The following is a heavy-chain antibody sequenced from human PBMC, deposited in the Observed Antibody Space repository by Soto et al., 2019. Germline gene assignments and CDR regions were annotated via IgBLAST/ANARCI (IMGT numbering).Heavy chain of an antibody. J-gene: IGHJ6*03. CDR3: ARLSKEYSSSWNYYYYMDV. CDR2: IYYSGST. D-gene: IGHD6-13*01. V-gene: IGHV4-39*01. CDR1: GVSISSSSYY. Sequence: PSETLSLTCTVSGVSISSSSYYWGWIRQPPGKGLEWIGSIYYSGSTYYNPSLKSRVTISVDTSKNQFSLKLSSVTAADTAVYYCARLSKEYSSSWNYYYYMDVWGKGTTVTVSS.